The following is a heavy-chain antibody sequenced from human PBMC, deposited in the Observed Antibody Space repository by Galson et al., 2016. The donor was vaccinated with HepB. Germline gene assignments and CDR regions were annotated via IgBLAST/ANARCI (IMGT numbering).Heavy chain of an antibody. J-gene: IGHJ5*01. CDR3: AREATYFYDSSGRSYDWFDS. V-gene: IGHV3-23*01. CDR2: ISGFGDKT. CDR1: GFAFGTYA. Sequence: SLRLSCAASGFAFGTYAMTWVRQAPGKGLEWVSGISGFGDKTYYADSVKGRFTISRDNSKNTLYLQMTSLRADDTAVYYCAREATYFYDSSGRSYDWFDSWGQGALVTVSS. D-gene: IGHD3-22*01.